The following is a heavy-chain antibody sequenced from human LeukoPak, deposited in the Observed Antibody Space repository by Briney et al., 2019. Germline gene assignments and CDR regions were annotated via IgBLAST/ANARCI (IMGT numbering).Heavy chain of an antibody. Sequence: PGGSLRLSCAASGFTFSSYAMHWVRQAPGKGLEWVSVIYSGGSTYYADSVKGRFTISRDNSKNTLYLQMNSLRAEDTAVYYCARDPVGATPGFDYWGQGTLVTVSS. CDR1: GFTFSSYA. CDR3: ARDPVGATPGFDY. V-gene: IGHV3-66*01. D-gene: IGHD1-26*01. CDR2: IYSGGST. J-gene: IGHJ4*02.